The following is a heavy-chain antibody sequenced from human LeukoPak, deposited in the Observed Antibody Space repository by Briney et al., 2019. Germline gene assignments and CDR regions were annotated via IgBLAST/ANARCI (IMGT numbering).Heavy chain of an antibody. CDR3: ARGAGGTWEYYFDS. Sequence: TSQTLSLTCTVSGGSISSGGYYWSWIRQHPGKGLEWIGYIYYSGSTYYNPSLKSRIIISVDTSKNQFSLKLSSVTAADTAVYYCARGAGGTWEYYFDSWGQGTLVTVSS. J-gene: IGHJ4*02. CDR1: GGSISSGGYY. V-gene: IGHV4-31*03. CDR2: IYYSGST. D-gene: IGHD1-7*01.